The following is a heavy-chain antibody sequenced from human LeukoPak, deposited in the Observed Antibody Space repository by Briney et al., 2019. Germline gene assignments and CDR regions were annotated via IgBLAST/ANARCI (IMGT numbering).Heavy chain of an antibody. Sequence: GGSLRLSCAASGFTFSDYYMSWSRQAPGKGLEWVPYISSSGSTIYYADSVKGRFTISRDNAKNSLYLQMNSLRAEDTAVYYCARDIGYYDSSGYLYWGQGTLVTVSS. J-gene: IGHJ4*02. V-gene: IGHV3-11*01. CDR2: ISSSGSTI. CDR1: GFTFSDYY. CDR3: ARDIGYYDSSGYLY. D-gene: IGHD3-22*01.